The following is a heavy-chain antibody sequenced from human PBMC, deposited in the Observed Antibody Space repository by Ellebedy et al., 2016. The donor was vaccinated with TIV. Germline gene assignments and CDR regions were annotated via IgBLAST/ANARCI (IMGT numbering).Heavy chain of an antibody. D-gene: IGHD3-9*01. CDR3: AKEAYDILTGSQMHGMDV. Sequence: GESLKISCAASGFTFSSYGMHWVRQAPGKGLEWVAFISYDGREKFYADSVKGRFTISRGNSESTLHVQMTSLRPEDTAVYYCAKEAYDILTGSQMHGMDVWGQGTTVTVSS. CDR1: GFTFSSYG. V-gene: IGHV3-30*02. CDR2: ISYDGREK. J-gene: IGHJ6*02.